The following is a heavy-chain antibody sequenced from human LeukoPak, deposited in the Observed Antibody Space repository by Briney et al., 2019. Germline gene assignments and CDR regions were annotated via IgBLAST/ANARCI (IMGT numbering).Heavy chain of an antibody. V-gene: IGHV3-53*01. D-gene: IGHD3-3*01. J-gene: IGHJ3*02. CDR1: GFTVSSNY. Sequence: GGSLRLSCTVSGFTVSSNYMSWVRQAPGKGLEWVSVIYSGGSTYYADSVKGRFTISRDNSKNTLYLQMNSLRAEDTAVYYCARVFTIPGAFDIWGQGTMVTVSS. CDR2: IYSGGST. CDR3: ARVFTIPGAFDI.